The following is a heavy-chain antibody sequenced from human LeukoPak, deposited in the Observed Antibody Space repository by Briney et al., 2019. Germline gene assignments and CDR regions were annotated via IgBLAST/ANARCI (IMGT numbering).Heavy chain of an antibody. J-gene: IGHJ3*02. Sequence: GGSLRLSCAASGFTFSSYEMNWVRQAPGKGLEWVSYISSSGSTIYYADSVKGRFTISRDNAKNSLYLQMNSLGAEDTAVYYCARGGRGLSPPIDAFDIWGQGTMVTVSS. CDR1: GFTFSSYE. CDR3: ARGGRGLSPPIDAFDI. CDR2: ISSSGSTI. D-gene: IGHD3-16*02. V-gene: IGHV3-48*03.